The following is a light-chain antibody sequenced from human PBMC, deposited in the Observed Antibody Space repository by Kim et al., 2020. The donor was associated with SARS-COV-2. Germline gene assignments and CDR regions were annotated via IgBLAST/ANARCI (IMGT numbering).Light chain of an antibody. CDR3: QQRSN. Sequence: ATLSLVPGERATRACRASQSVGTYLAWYQQKPGQAPRLLIYDASKRATGIPARFRGSGSGTDFTLTIGTLEPEDFAVYYCQQRSNFGQGTRLEIK. CDR1: QSVGTY. V-gene: IGKV3-11*01. CDR2: DAS. J-gene: IGKJ5*01.